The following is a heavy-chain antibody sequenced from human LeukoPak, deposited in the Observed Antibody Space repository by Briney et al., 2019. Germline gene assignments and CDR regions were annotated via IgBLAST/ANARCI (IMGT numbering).Heavy chain of an antibody. CDR2: LYNSGNT. CDR1: GGSFSSSSYY. V-gene: IGHV4-39*02. D-gene: IGHD5/OR15-5a*01. Sequence: PSETLSLTCTVSGGSFSSSSYYWGWIRQSPRKGLEWIGSLYNSGNTYYNPSLKSRVTVSVDTSKNHFSLKLSSVTAADTAVYYCARGKSVSAPYYFDYWGQGALVTVSS. CDR3: ARGKSVSAPYYFDY. J-gene: IGHJ4*02.